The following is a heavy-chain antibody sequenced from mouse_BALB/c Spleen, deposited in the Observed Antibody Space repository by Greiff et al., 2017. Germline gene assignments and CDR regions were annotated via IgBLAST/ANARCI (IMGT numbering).Heavy chain of an antibody. CDR3: RGRGAHFDD. Sequence: QVQLQQPGAELVKPGASVKLSCKASGYTVTSYWINWVKQRPGHGLEWIGNIYPSDSYTNYNKKFKDKATLTVDKSSSTAYMQLSSPTSEDSADYYCRGRGAHFDDWGQGTTVTVSA. CDR2: IYPSDSYT. J-gene: IGHJ2*01. CDR1: GYTVTSYW. V-gene: IGHV1-69*02.